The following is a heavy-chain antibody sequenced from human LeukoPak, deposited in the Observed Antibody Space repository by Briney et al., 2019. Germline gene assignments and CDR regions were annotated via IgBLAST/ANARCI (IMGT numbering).Heavy chain of an antibody. CDR1: GYTFASHA. Sequence: ASVKVSCRASGYTFASHALNWVRQAPGQGLEWMGWINTNTGNPTYAQGFTGRFVLSLDTSVSTAYLQISSLKAEDTAVYYCARSSGSYSGIYNYWGQGTLVTVSS. D-gene: IGHD1-26*01. J-gene: IGHJ4*02. CDR2: INTNTGNP. CDR3: ARSSGSYSGIYNY. V-gene: IGHV7-4-1*02.